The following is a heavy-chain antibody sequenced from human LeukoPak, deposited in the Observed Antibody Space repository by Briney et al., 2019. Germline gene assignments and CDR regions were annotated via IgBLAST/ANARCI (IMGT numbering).Heavy chain of an antibody. CDR3: ARDGSSSAYFDY. CDR2: IIPIFGTA. J-gene: IGHJ4*02. CDR1: GGTFSSYA. V-gene: IGHV1-69*13. D-gene: IGHD6-6*01. Sequence: ASVKVSCKASGGTFSSYAISWVRQAPGQGLEWMGGIIPIFGTANYAQKFQGRVTITADESTSTAYMELSSLRSEDTAVYYCARDGSSSAYFDYWGQGTLVTVSS.